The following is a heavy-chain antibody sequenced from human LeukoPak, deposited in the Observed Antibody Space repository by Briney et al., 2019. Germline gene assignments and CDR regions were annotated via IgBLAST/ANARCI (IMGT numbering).Heavy chain of an antibody. J-gene: IGHJ4*02. V-gene: IGHV3-33*01. D-gene: IGHD3-3*01. CDR1: GFTFSSYG. CDR2: IWYDGSNK. CDR3: ARWYYDFWSGYYA. Sequence: PGRSLRLSCAASGFTFSSYGMHWVRQAPGKGLEWVAVIWYDGSNKYYADSVKGRFTISRDNSKNTLYLQMNSLRAEDTAVYYCARWYYDFWSGYYAWGQGTLVTVSS.